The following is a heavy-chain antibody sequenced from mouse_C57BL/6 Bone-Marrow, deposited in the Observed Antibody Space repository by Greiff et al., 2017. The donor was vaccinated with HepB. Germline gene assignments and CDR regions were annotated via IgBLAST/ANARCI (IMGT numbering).Heavy chain of an antibody. V-gene: IGHV1-52*01. D-gene: IGHD1-1*01. CDR1: GYTFTSYW. Sequence: QVHVKQPGAELVRPGSSVKLSCKASGYTFTSYWMHWVKQRPIQGLEWIGNIDPSDSETHYNQKFKDKATLTVDKSSSTAYMQLSSLTSEDSAVYYCARSGSSYEDYYAMDYWGQGTSVTVSS. J-gene: IGHJ4*01. CDR3: ARSGSSYEDYYAMDY. CDR2: IDPSDSET.